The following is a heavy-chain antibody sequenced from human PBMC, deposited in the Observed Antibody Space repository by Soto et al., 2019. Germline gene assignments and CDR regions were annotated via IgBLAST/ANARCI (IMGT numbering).Heavy chain of an antibody. CDR2: IYYSGST. CDR3: ARLWGYCSGGSCYSSWFDP. Sequence: SETLSLTCTVSGGSISSYYWSWIRQPPGKGQEWIGYIYYSGSTNYNPSLKSRVTISVDTSKNQFSLKLSSVTAADTAVYYCARLWGYCSGGSCYSSWFDPWGQGTLVTVSS. J-gene: IGHJ5*02. CDR1: GGSISSYY. D-gene: IGHD2-15*01. V-gene: IGHV4-59*08.